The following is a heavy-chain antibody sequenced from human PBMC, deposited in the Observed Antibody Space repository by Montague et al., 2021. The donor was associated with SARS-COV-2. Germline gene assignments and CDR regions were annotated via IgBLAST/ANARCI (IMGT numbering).Heavy chain of an antibody. CDR3: AREGAYGEYEDAFDV. Sequence: SETLSLTCSVSGDSIKNDRYYWAWIRQTPGKGLEWIGYIHHSETTNYNPSLESRVGISLDTPQSQIFLNLKSVTAADTALYYCAREGAYGEYEDAFDVWGQGTLGIVSS. D-gene: IGHD2-21*01. CDR1: GDSIKNDRYY. J-gene: IGHJ3*01. V-gene: IGHV4-61*01. CDR2: IHHSETT.